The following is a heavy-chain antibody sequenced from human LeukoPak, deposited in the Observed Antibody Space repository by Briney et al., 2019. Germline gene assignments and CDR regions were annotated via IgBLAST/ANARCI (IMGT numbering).Heavy chain of an antibody. Sequence: PSQTLSLTCTVSGGSISSGDYYWSWIRQPPGKGLEWIGYIYYSGSTYYNPSLKSRVTIPVDTSKNQFSLKLSSVTAADTAVYYCAREAVTPGGDWFDPWGQGTLVTVSS. V-gene: IGHV4-30-4*08. CDR3: AREAVTPGGDWFDP. CDR1: GGSISSGDYY. J-gene: IGHJ5*02. CDR2: IYYSGST. D-gene: IGHD3-10*01.